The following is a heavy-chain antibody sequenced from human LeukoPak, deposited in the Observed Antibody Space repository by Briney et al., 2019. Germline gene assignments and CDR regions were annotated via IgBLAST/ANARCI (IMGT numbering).Heavy chain of an antibody. Sequence: ASVKVSCKASGGTFSSYAISWVRQAPGQGLEWMGGIIPIFGTANYAQKFQGRVTITTDESTSTAYMELSSLRSEDTAVYYCASVSSSSAGGDYWGQGTLVTGSS. CDR1: GGTFSSYA. J-gene: IGHJ4*02. V-gene: IGHV1-69*05. CDR2: IIPIFGTA. D-gene: IGHD6-6*01. CDR3: ASVSSSSAGGDY.